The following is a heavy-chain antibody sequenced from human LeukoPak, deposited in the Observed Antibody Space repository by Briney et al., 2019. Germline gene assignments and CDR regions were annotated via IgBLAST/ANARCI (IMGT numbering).Heavy chain of an antibody. CDR3: VRGYYDSSGSSNTFDI. CDR1: GGSISSSY. Sequence: PWETLSLTCTVSGGSISSSYSSWIRQPPGKGLEWIGYIHYSGNKNYTPTLRNRLTMSVDTSKNQFSLKLSSVTAADTGVYDCVRGYYDSSGSSNTFDIWGQGTMVTVSS. V-gene: IGHV4-59*01. J-gene: IGHJ3*02. D-gene: IGHD3-22*01. CDR2: IHYSGNK.